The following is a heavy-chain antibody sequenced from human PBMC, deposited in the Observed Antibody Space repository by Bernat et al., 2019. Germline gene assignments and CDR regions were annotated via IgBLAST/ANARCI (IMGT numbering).Heavy chain of an antibody. V-gene: IGHV3-73*02. CDR1: GFSFSGSD. CDR2: IKRKSYNSAT. Sequence: EVQLVESGGGLVQPGGSLKLSCVASGFSFSGSDMHWVRQASGKGLEWVGRIKRKSYNSATAYGASVEGRFTISRDDSKNTAYLQMNSLKTEDTAVYYGVGTQGIWGFDPWGQGTLVTVSS. D-gene: IGHD2/OR15-2a*01. CDR3: VGTQGIWGFDP. J-gene: IGHJ5*02.